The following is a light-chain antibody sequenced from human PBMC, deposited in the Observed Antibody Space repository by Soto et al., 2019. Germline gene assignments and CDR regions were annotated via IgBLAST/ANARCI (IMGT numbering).Light chain of an antibody. CDR1: QSVSSSY. Sequence: IVLTQSPGTLSMSPGERATLSCRASQSVSSSYLAWYQQKPGQAPRLLIYGASSRATGIPDRFSGSGSGTDFTLTISRLEPEDFAVYYCQQYGSSPPIPFGQGTRLEIK. CDR2: GAS. V-gene: IGKV3-20*01. CDR3: QQYGSSPPIP. J-gene: IGKJ5*01.